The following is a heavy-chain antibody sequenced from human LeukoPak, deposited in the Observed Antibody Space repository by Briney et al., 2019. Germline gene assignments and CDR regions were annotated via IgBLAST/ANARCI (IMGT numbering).Heavy chain of an antibody. Sequence: LRLSCAASGFTFSSYAMSWVRQAPGKGLEWIGYIYHSGSTYYNPSLKSRVTISVDRSKNQFSLKLSSVTAADTAVYYCASMVRGPSPFDYWGQGTLVTVSS. D-gene: IGHD3-10*01. CDR3: ASMVRGPSPFDY. J-gene: IGHJ4*02. V-gene: IGHV4-30-2*01. CDR1: GFTFSSYA. CDR2: IYHSGST.